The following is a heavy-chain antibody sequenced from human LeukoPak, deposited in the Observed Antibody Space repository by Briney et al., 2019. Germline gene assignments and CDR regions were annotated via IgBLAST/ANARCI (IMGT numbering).Heavy chain of an antibody. Sequence: PSETLSLTCAVYGGSFSGYYWSWIRQPPGKGLEWIGEINHSGSTNYNPSLKSRVTISVDTSKNQFSLKLSSVTAADTAVYYCARDSYDSSGSDYWGQGTLVTVSS. CDR3: ARDSYDSSGSDY. D-gene: IGHD3-22*01. CDR2: INHSGST. J-gene: IGHJ4*02. CDR1: GGSFSGYY. V-gene: IGHV4-34*01.